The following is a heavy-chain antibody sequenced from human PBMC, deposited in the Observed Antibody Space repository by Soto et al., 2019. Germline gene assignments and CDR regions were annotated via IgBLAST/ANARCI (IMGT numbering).Heavy chain of an antibody. CDR3: AHTLITMVRGALTPYFDY. CDR1: GFSLSTSGGG. D-gene: IGHD3-10*01. CDR2: IYWDDDK. J-gene: IGHJ4*02. V-gene: IGHV2-5*02. Sequence: SGPTLGNPTQTLTLTCTVSGFSLSTSGGGVGWIRQPPGKALEWLALIYWDDDKRYSPSLKSRLTITKDTSKNQVVLTMTNMDPVDTATYYCAHTLITMVRGALTPYFDYWGQGTLVTVSS.